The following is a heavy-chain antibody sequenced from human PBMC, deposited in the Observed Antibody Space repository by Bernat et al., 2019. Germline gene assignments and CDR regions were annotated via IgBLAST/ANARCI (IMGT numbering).Heavy chain of an antibody. CDR1: GGSLSAYY. CDR3: ARGQGGGNSVYFDL. CDR2: TSHSETA. V-gene: IGHV4-34*01. J-gene: IGHJ2*01. D-gene: IGHD4-23*01. Sequence: QVQLQQWGAGLLKPSETLSLTCAVYGGSLSAYYWSWIRQPPGKGLEWIGETSHSETANYNPSLKSRVTISIDTSKNQISLKLSSVTAADTAVYYCARGQGGGNSVYFDLWGRGTLVIVSS.